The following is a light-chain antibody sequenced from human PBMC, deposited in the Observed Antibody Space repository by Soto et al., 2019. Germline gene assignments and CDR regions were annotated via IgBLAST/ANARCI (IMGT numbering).Light chain of an antibody. CDR3: QQYTNWPPLN. CDR2: DAS. CDR1: QNVHSD. V-gene: IGKV3-15*01. J-gene: IGKJ4*01. Sequence: EIVMTQSPATLSLSPGEGATLSCRATQNVHSDLAWYQQKPGQAPRLLIYDASTRAPGIPARFSGAGSGTEFTLTISSLQSEDFAIYYGQQYTNWPPLNFGGGTKVEI.